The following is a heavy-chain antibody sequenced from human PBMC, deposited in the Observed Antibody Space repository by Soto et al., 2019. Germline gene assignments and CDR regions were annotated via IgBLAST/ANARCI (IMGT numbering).Heavy chain of an antibody. D-gene: IGHD3-22*01. J-gene: IGHJ4*02. CDR2: IVVGSGNT. CDR3: AAGFYDSGGYSLDD. Sequence: SVKVSCKASGFTFTSSAMQWVRQARGQRLEWIGWIVVGSGNTNYAQKFQERVTITRDMSTSTAYMEVSSLRSEDTAVYYCAAGFYDSGGYSLDDWGQGTLVTVSS. V-gene: IGHV1-58*02. CDR1: GFTFTSSA.